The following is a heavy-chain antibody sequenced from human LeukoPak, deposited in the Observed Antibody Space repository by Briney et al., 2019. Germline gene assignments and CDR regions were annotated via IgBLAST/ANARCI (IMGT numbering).Heavy chain of an antibody. CDR1: GGSISSSSFH. CDR2: IYYSGTT. J-gene: IGHJ6*03. Sequence: SETLSLTCTVSGGSISSSSFHWGWIRQPPGKRLEWIGSIYYSGTTYYNPSLKSRVTISVDTSKNQFSLKLSSVTAADTAVYYCARSLVYYYYMDGWGKGTTVTVSS. CDR3: ARSLVYYYYMDG. V-gene: IGHV4-39*01.